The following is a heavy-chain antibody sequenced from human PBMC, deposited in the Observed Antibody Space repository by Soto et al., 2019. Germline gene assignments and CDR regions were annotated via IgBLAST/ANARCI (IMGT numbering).Heavy chain of an antibody. J-gene: IGHJ6*02. CDR2: NNPNGGTT. V-gene: IGHV1-2*02. D-gene: IGHD3-3*01. Sequence: ASVKVSCNASVYTFTRCYLHCVRQAPGQDLEWMGWNNPNGGTTNSAQKFQGRVTMTRDTSASTAYMELSSLKSEDTAVYYCARGERLYYYYYGMDVWGQGSTVTVSS. CDR1: VYTFTRCY. CDR3: ARGERLYYYYYGMDV.